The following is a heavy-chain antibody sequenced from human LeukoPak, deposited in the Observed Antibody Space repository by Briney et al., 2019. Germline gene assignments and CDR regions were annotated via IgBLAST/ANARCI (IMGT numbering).Heavy chain of an antibody. J-gene: IGHJ4*02. CDR2: IFYSGST. CDR3: ARDGLYSSSSHLVY. D-gene: IGHD6-6*01. CDR1: GGSISSGDYY. V-gene: IGHV4-31*03. Sequence: PSQTLSLICTVSGGSISSGDYYWNWIRQHPGKGLEWIGYIFYSGSTYYNPSLESRATISVDTSKNQFSLKLSSVTAADTAVYFCARDGLYSSSSHLVYWGQETLVTVSS.